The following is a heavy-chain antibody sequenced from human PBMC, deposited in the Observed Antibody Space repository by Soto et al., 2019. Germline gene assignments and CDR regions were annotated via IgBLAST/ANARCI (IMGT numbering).Heavy chain of an antibody. J-gene: IGHJ3*01. D-gene: IGHD1-26*01. CDR3: ARGDRGAFDL. CDR1: GFTFSYYW. Sequence: PGGSLRLSCAASGFTFSYYWMHWVRQAPWKGLVWVSRIHSDGSSTTYADFVKGRFIISRDNARNTVDLQMNSVRVEDTAVYYCARGDRGAFDLWGQGTVVTVSS. CDR2: IHSDGSST. V-gene: IGHV3-74*01.